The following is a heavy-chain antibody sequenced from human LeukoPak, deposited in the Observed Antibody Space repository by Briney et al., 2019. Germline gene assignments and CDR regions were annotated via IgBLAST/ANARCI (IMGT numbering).Heavy chain of an antibody. J-gene: IGHJ4*01. D-gene: IGHD1-26*01. CDR2: ISSRGSVI. V-gene: IGHV3-11*01. Sequence: GGSLRLSCAASGFKFSDYHMNWIRQAPGKGLEWVSYISSRGSVIYYADSVQGRFTVSRDTAENSGYLHVSSLRAEDTAVYYCSGRGAGPYYFEYWGQGTLVTVSS. CDR1: GFKFSDYH. CDR3: SGRGAGPYYFEY.